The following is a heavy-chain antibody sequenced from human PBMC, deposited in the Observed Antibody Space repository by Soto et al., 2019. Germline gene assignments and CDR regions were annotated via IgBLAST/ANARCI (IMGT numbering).Heavy chain of an antibody. J-gene: IGHJ4*02. CDR3: VRFGGAAAGPGDY. D-gene: IGHD6-13*01. Sequence: GGSLRLSCAASGFTFSSYEMNWVRQAPGKGLEWVSYISSSGTTIYYTDSVKGRFTISRDNAKKSLYLQMNSLRAEDTAVYYCVRFGGAAAGPGDYWGQGTLVTVSS. V-gene: IGHV3-48*03. CDR1: GFTFSSYE. CDR2: ISSSGTTI.